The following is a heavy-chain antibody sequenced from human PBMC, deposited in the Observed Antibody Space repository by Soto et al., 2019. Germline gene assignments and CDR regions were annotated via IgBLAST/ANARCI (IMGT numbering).Heavy chain of an antibody. J-gene: IGHJ4*02. CDR3: ARHFVAVVIKGWGY. CDR1: GGSINSSRYY. V-gene: IGHV4-39*01. Sequence: SETQSLTYSVSGGSINSSRYYWGWIRQAPGKGLEWIGNLYHNGNAYYNPSLKSRVSMSVDTSKNQFSLKLVSVTAADTAVYYCARHFVAVVIKGWGYWGQGTLVTVSS. CDR2: LYHNGNA. D-gene: IGHD3-10*01.